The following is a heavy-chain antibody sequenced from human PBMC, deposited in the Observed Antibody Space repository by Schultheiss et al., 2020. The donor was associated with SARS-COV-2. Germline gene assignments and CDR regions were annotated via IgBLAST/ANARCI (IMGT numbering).Heavy chain of an antibody. V-gene: IGHV3-30*03. CDR1: GFTFSTFE. D-gene: IGHD3-3*01. Sequence: GGSLRLSCAASGFTFSTFEMNWVRQAPGKGLEWVTAISHDSIWRHFADSVNDRFTISRDNSRDTTYLQMNSLRLEDTGVYFCARSLPAPSTTTRFPFDLWGHGTMVTVSS. CDR2: ISHDSIWR. J-gene: IGHJ3*01. CDR3: ARSLPAPSTTTRFPFDL.